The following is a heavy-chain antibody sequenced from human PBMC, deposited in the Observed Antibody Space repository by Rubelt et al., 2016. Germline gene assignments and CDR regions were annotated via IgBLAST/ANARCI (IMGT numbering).Heavy chain of an antibody. D-gene: IGHD1-7*01. CDR2: ISAYIGNT. CDR1: GYTFTSYG. Sequence: QVQLVQSGAEVKKPGASVKVSCKASGYTFTSYGISWVRQAPGQGLEWMGWISAYIGNTNYAPTLQGGVTMTTDTSTSTAYMGRRSLRSDDTAVYYCARDLPPFRRYNWNFPLDYWGQGTLVTVSS. CDR3: ARDLPPFRRYNWNFPLDY. J-gene: IGHJ4*02. V-gene: IGHV1-18*01.